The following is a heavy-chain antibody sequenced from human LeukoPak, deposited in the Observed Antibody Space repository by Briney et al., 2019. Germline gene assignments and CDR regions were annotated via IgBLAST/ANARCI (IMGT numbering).Heavy chain of an antibody. CDR2: ISSSGSSM. D-gene: IGHD6-19*01. Sequence: GGSLRLSCAASGHILSNYEMNWVRQAPGEGLEWVSYISSSGSSMYYADSVKGRFTVSSDNAKNSLYLQMNSLRAEDMAVYYCGRDRSGWGSRLDYWGQGTLVTVSS. CDR1: GHILSNYE. J-gene: IGHJ4*02. CDR3: GRDRSGWGSRLDY. V-gene: IGHV3-48*03.